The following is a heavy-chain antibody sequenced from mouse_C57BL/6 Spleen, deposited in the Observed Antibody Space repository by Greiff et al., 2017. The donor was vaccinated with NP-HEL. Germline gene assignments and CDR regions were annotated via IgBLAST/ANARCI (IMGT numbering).Heavy chain of an antibody. CDR3: AQATDYYAMDY. D-gene: IGHD3-2*02. V-gene: IGHV1-81*01. Sequence: QVQLKQSGAELARPGASVKLSCKASGYTFTSYGISWVKQRTGQGLEWIGEIYPRSGNTYYNEKFKGKATLTADKSSSTAYMELRSLTSEDSAVYFCAQATDYYAMDYWGQGTSVTVSS. J-gene: IGHJ4*01. CDR2: IYPRSGNT. CDR1: GYTFTSYG.